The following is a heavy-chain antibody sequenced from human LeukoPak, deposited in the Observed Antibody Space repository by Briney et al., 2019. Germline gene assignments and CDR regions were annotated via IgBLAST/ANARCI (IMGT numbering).Heavy chain of an antibody. CDR1: GYTFRSHG. CDR3: ARVIVVAGLPGN. J-gene: IGHJ4*02. V-gene: IGHV1-18*01. D-gene: IGHD6-13*01. CDR2: ISCYDGTT. Sequence: ASVKVSCKASGYTFRSHGISWVRQAPGQGLEWMGWISCYDGTTKYAQKFQGRVTLTTDTSTRTAYMELRNLRSDDTAVYYCARVIVVAGLPGNWGQGTLVTVSS.